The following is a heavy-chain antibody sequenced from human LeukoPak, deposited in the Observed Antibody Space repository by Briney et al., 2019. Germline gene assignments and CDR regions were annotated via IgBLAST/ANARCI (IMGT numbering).Heavy chain of an antibody. V-gene: IGHV3-7*01. CDR3: ARVMSASVWRSYGSYYYYYYMDI. Sequence: GGSLTLSCAASGFTFSSYWMSWVRQAPGQGLEWVANIKQDGSEKYSVDSVKGRFTISRDNAKNSLYMQMNSLRAEDTAVYYCARVMSASVWRSYGSYYYYYYMDIWGKGTTVTVSS. D-gene: IGHD3-16*01. J-gene: IGHJ6*03. CDR2: IKQDGSEK. CDR1: GFTFSSYW.